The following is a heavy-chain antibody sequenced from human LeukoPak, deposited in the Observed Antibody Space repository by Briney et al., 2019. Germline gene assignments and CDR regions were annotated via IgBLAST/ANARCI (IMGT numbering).Heavy chain of an antibody. CDR2: IIPILGIA. CDR3: ARDYDILTGYYRFDY. J-gene: IGHJ4*02. Sequence: SVKVSCKASGGISISYAISWVRQAPGQGFEWMGGIIPILGIANYVQKIQGRVTITADKSTSRAYMELSSLRSDDTAVYYCARDYDILTGYYRFDYWGQGTLVTVSS. CDR1: GGISISYA. V-gene: IGHV1-69*10. D-gene: IGHD3-9*01.